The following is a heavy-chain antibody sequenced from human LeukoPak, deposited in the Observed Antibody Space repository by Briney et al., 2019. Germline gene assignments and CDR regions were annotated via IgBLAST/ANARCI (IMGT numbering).Heavy chain of an antibody. CDR2: IMHDGSEK. Sequence: GGSLRLSCAASGFTFRTYWMSWVRQAPGEGLEWVANIMHDGSEKFYVDSVKGRFTISRDNAKNSLYMQMNSLRAEDTAVYYCVRQRRYCSGDSCYQRTFDYWGQGTLVTVSS. V-gene: IGHV3-7*01. CDR3: VRQRRYCSGDSCYQRTFDY. D-gene: IGHD2-15*01. J-gene: IGHJ4*02. CDR1: GFTFRTYW.